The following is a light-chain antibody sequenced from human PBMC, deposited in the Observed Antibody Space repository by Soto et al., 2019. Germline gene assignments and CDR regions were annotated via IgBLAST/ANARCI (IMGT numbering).Light chain of an antibody. CDR1: QTTSGK. Sequence: EIVLTQSPGTLSLSPGESATLSCRTSQTTSGKYLAWYQQKHGQAPRLXIYGISTRETGVPARFSGSGSGTEFTLTISNLQSEDFVVYYCQQYNNSPSTFGQGTKVDIK. J-gene: IGKJ1*01. CDR2: GIS. CDR3: QQYNNSPST. V-gene: IGKV3-15*01.